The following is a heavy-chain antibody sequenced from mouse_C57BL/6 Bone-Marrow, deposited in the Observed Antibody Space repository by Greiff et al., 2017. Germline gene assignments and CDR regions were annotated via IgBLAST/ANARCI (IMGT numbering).Heavy chain of an antibody. CDR3: TQATGY. D-gene: IGHD3-2*02. J-gene: IGHJ2*01. V-gene: IGHV14-4*01. CDR2: IDPENGDT. CDR1: GFNIKDDY. Sequence: VHVKQSGAELVRPGASVKLSCTASGFNIKDDYMHWVKQRPEQGLEWIGWIDPENGDTEYASKFQGKATITADTSSNTAYLQLSSLTSEDTAVYYCTQATGYWGQGTTLTVSS.